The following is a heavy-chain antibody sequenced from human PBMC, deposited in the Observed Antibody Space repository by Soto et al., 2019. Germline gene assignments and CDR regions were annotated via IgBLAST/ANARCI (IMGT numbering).Heavy chain of an antibody. V-gene: IGHV3-7*02. CDR1: GFTFSSYW. CDR3: AAPESSGWISYYYGMDV. D-gene: IGHD6-19*01. CDR2: IKQDGSEK. J-gene: IGHJ6*02. Sequence: GGSLRLSCAASGFTFSSYWMSWVRQAPGKGLEWVANIKQDGSEKYYVDSVKGRFTISRDNAKNSLYLQMNSLRAEDTAVYYCAAPESSGWISYYYGMDVWGQGTTVTVSS.